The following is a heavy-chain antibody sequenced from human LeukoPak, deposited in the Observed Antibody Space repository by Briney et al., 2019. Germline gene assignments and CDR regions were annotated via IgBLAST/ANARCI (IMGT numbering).Heavy chain of an antibody. CDR1: GGSISSYY. Sequence: SETLSLTCTVSGGSISSYYWSWIRQPPGKGLEWIGYIYYSGSTNYSPSLKSRVTISVDTSKNQFSLKLSSVTAADTAVYYCARLGSQLSEYYYGMDVWAKGPRSPSP. D-gene: IGHD1-1*01. V-gene: IGHV4-59*08. CDR3: ARLGSQLSEYYYGMDV. J-gene: IGHJ6*02. CDR2: IYYSGST.